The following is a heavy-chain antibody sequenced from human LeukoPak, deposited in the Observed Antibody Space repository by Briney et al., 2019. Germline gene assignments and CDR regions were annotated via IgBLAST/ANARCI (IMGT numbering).Heavy chain of an antibody. CDR2: VIPLFGTA. Sequence: SVKVSCKASGGTFSRYTISWVRQAPGQGLEWMGGVIPLFGTANYAQKFQGRVTITADKSTTTAYMELSSLRSEDTAVYYCASHGSGTYGSFDYWGQGTLVTVSS. V-gene: IGHV1-69*06. J-gene: IGHJ4*02. CDR3: ASHGSGTYGSFDY. D-gene: IGHD3-10*01. CDR1: GGTFSRYT.